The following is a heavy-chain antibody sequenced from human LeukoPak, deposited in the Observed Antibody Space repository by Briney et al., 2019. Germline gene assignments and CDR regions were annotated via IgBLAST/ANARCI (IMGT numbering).Heavy chain of an antibody. CDR1: GGSFSSGDYY. D-gene: IGHD6-13*01. CDR3: ARQSGSSWYCY. Sequence: SETLSLTCTVSGGSFSSGDYYWSWIRQPPGKGLEWIAYIYYSGSPYYNPSLKSRVTISVDTSKNQFSLRLSSVTAADTAVYYCARQSGSSWYCYWGQGTLVTVSS. V-gene: IGHV4-30-4*08. CDR2: IYYSGSP. J-gene: IGHJ4*02.